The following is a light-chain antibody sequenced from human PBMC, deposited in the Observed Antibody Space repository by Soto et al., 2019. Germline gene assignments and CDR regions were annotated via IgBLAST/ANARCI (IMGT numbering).Light chain of an antibody. CDR2: DVS. V-gene: IGLV2-14*01. Sequence: QSALTQPASVSGSPGQSITISCTGTSSDVGGYNYVSWYQQHPGKAPKLMIYDVSNRPSGVSNRFSGSKSGNTASLTISGLQAEDEVDYYRSSYTSSSTYVVFGGGTTLTVL. CDR3: SSYTSSSTYVV. CDR1: SSDVGGYNY. J-gene: IGLJ2*01.